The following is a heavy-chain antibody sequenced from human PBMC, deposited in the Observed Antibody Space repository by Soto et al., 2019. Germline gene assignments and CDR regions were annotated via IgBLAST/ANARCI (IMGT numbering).Heavy chain of an antibody. Sequence: ASVKVSCKASGYIFTSYYIHWVRQAPGQRLERMGWINPFDGSRMFAQSFQGRVTMTRDTSTSTVYMEVSSLRSEDTAVYYCSRVDPGETSPFDHWGQGTLVTVSS. CDR1: GYIFTSYY. J-gene: IGHJ4*02. CDR3: SRVDPGETSPFDH. D-gene: IGHD3-10*01. V-gene: IGHV1-46*03. CDR2: INPFDGSR.